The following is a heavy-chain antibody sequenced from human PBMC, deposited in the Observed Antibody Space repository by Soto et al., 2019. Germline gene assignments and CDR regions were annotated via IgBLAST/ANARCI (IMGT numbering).Heavy chain of an antibody. D-gene: IGHD3-16*01. V-gene: IGHV3-23*01. J-gene: IGHJ4*02. CDR3: AKNFYDYIWGSHIHY. CDR2: ISAGGSTT. Sequence: GGSLRLSCAASGFIFSSYAMTWVRQAPGKGLEWVSGISAGGSTTYNADSMKGRFTISRDNSKNTLYLQMNSLRAEDTAVYYCAKNFYDYIWGSHIHYWGQGTLVTVSS. CDR1: GFIFSSYA.